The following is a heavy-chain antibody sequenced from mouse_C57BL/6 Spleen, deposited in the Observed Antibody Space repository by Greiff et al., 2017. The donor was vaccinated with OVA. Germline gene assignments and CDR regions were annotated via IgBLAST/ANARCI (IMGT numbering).Heavy chain of an antibody. CDR2: ISDGGSYT. V-gene: IGHV5-4*01. CDR3: ARDQGYGNYFDY. Sequence: EVKLMESGGGLVKPGGSLKLSCAASGFTFSSYAMSWVRQTPEKRLEWVATISDGGSYTYYPDNVKGRFTISRDNAKNNLYLQMSHLKSEDTAMYYCARDQGYGNYFDYWGQGTTRTVSS. J-gene: IGHJ2*01. CDR1: GFTFSSYA. D-gene: IGHD2-1*01.